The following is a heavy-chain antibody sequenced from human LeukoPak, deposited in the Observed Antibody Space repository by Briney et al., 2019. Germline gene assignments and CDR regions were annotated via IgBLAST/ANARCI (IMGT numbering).Heavy chain of an antibody. CDR2: IYHTGTT. J-gene: IGHJ4*02. CDR1: GGSISSGGFY. Sequence: PSETLSLTCTVSGGSISSGGFYLSWIRQDPGKGLEWTGYIYHTGTTYYNPSLKSRVIISVDTSKNQFSLQLSSVTAADTAVYYCARRLPDSYFDYWGQGTLVTVSS. V-gene: IGHV4-31*03. CDR3: ARRLPDSYFDY.